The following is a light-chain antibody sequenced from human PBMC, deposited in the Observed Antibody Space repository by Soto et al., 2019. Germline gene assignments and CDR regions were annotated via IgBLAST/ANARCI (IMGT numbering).Light chain of an antibody. CDR1: SSDVGSYDY. CDR2: DVS. V-gene: IGLV2-14*01. J-gene: IGLJ2*01. CDR3: SSYTNSGSLGVV. Sequence: QSALTQPASVSGSPGQSITISRSGTSSDVGSYDYVSWYQQHPGKAPKLIIYDVSNRPSGVSNRFSGSKSGNTASLTISGLQAEDEADYHCSSYTNSGSLGVVFGGGTKVTVL.